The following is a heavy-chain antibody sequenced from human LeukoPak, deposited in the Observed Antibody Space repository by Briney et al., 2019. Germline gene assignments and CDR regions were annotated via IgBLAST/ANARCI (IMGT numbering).Heavy chain of an antibody. J-gene: IGHJ4*02. CDR2: IWYDGSNK. CDR1: GFTFSSYD. Sequence: GGSLRLSCAASGFTFSSYDMHWVRQAPGEGLEWVALIWYDGSNKYYADSVKGRFTISRDNSRNTLYLQMNSLRAEDTAVYYCARDRSGTFDYWGQGTLVTVSS. D-gene: IGHD2-15*01. CDR3: ARDRSGTFDY. V-gene: IGHV3-33*01.